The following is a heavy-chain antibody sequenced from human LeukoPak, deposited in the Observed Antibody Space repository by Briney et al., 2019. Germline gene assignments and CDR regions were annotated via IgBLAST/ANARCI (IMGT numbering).Heavy chain of an antibody. CDR1: GFTFSSYS. Sequence: GGSLRLSCAASGFTFSSYSMNWVRQAPGKGLEWVSSISSSSSHIYYADSVKGRFTISGDNAKNSLYLQMNSLRAEDTAVYYCARRGYSYGYGVDYWGQGTLVTVSS. J-gene: IGHJ4*02. CDR2: ISSSSSHI. D-gene: IGHD5-18*01. CDR3: ARRGYSYGYGVDY. V-gene: IGHV3-21*01.